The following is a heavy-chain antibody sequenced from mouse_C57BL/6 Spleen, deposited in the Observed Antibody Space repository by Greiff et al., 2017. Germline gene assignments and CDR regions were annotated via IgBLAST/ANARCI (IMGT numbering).Heavy chain of an antibody. V-gene: IGHV1-53*01. CDR3: ARWEDGWSLYYFDY. D-gene: IGHD2-3*01. CDR2: INPSNGGT. J-gene: IGHJ2*01. CDR1: GYTFTSYW. Sequence: QVQLQQPGTELVKPGASVKLSCKASGYTFTSYWMHWVKPRPGQGLAWIGNINPSNGGTNYNEKFKSKATLTVDKSSSTAYMQLSSLTSEDSAVYYCARWEDGWSLYYFDYWGQGTTLTVSS.